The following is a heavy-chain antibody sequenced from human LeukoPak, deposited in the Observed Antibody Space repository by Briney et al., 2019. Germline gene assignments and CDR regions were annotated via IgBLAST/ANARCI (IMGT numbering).Heavy chain of an antibody. D-gene: IGHD3-3*01. J-gene: IGHJ4*02. Sequence: GESLKISCKGSGCSFTSYWIGWVRQMPGKGLEWMGIIYPGDSDTRYSPSFQGQVTISADKSISTAYLQWSSLKASDTAMYYCARLGAFWSGYHMAFYFDYWGQGTLVTVSS. CDR3: ARLGAFWSGYHMAFYFDY. CDR2: IYPGDSDT. CDR1: GCSFTSYW. V-gene: IGHV5-51*01.